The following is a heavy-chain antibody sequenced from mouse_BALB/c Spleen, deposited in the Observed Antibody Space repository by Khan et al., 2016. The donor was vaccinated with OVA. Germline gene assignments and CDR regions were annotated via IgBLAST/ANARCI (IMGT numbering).Heavy chain of an antibody. V-gene: IGHV1-7*01. J-gene: IGHJ3*01. D-gene: IGHD2-1*01. CDR1: GYTFTSYW. CDR2: INPSTGYT. CDR3: AKTGNYGFAY. Sequence: QVQLKESGAELAKPGASVKMSRKASGYTFTSYWMHWVKQRPGQGLEWIGYINPSTGYTEYNQKFKDKATLTADKSSSTAYMQLSSLTSEDSAVYYCAKTGNYGFAYWGQGTLVTVSA.